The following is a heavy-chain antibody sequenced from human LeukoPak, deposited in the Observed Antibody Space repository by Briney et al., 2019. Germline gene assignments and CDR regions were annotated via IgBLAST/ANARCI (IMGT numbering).Heavy chain of an antibody. Sequence: SETLSLTCTVSGGSISSSSYYWGWIRQPPGNGLEWIGSIYYSGSTYYNPSLKSRVTISVDTSKNQFSLKLSSVTAADTAVYYCARGPYYFDYWGQGTLVTVSS. V-gene: IGHV4-39*07. J-gene: IGHJ4*02. CDR3: ARGPYYFDY. CDR2: IYYSGST. CDR1: GGSISSSSYY.